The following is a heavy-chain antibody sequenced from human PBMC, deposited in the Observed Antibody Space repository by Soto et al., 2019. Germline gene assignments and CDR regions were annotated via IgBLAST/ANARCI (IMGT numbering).Heavy chain of an antibody. CDR1: GGSISSGGYY. D-gene: IGHD3-10*01. CDR2: IYYSGST. Sequence: SETLSLTCTVSGGSISSGGYYWSWIRQHPGKGLEWIGYIYYSGSTYYNPSLKSRVTISVDTSKNQFSLKLSSVTAADTAVYYCASASMVRGVMYYGMDVWGQGTTVTVSS. CDR3: ASASMVRGVMYYGMDV. V-gene: IGHV4-31*03. J-gene: IGHJ6*02.